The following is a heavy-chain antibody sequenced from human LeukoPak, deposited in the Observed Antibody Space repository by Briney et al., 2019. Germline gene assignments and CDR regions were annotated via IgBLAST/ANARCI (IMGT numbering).Heavy chain of an antibody. CDR1: GGSISSYY. D-gene: IGHD5-12*01. CDR3: ARLSSGYDLNAFDI. Sequence: SETLSLTCTVSGGSISSYYWSWIRRPPGKGLEWIGYIYYSGSTNYNPSLKSRVTISVDTSKNQFSLKLSSVTAADTAVYYCARLSSGYDLNAFDIWGQGTMVTVSS. J-gene: IGHJ3*02. V-gene: IGHV4-59*01. CDR2: IYYSGST.